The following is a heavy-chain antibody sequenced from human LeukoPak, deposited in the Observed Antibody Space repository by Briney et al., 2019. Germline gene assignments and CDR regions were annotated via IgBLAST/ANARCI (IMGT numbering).Heavy chain of an antibody. Sequence: SVKVSCKASGGTFSGYAISWVRQAPGQGLEWMGRIIPILGVTNYAQTFQVRVTITADKSTSTAYMELSSMSSEDTAAYYCARAHYGSGSRGGFDYWGQGTLVTVSS. V-gene: IGHV1-69*04. CDR1: GGTFSGYA. CDR3: ARAHYGSGSRGGFDY. CDR2: IIPILGVT. D-gene: IGHD3-10*01. J-gene: IGHJ4*02.